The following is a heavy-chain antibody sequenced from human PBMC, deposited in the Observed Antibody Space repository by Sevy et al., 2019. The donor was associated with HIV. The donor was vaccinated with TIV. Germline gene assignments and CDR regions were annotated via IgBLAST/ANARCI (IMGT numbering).Heavy chain of an antibody. D-gene: IGHD3-3*01. CDR1: GVTVSSNF. J-gene: IGHJ4*02. V-gene: IGHV3-53*01. CDR3: ATGKHVSDYYGSFDY. CDR2: IWLTGAT. Sequence: GGSLRLSCTVSGVTVSSNFISWVRRAPGKGLEWVSDIWLTGATYYADSVKGRFTISRDNSKNTVYLDMSSLRADDTAIYFCATGKHVSDYYGSFDYWGQGTLVTVSS.